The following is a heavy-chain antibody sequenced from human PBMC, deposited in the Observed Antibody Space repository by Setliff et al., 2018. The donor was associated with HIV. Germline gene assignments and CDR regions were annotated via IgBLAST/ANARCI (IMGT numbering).Heavy chain of an antibody. Sequence: GGSLRLSCAASGFTFSSYSMNWVRQAPGKGLEWVSNIGSIGSGGATHYADSVKGRFTISRDNAKNSVYLQMNSLRAEDTAVYYCARIEASYYFDTRGQGTLVTVSS. J-gene: IGHJ4*02. CDR2: IGSIGSGGAT. D-gene: IGHD3-10*01. CDR1: GFTFSSYS. CDR3: ARIEASYYFDT. V-gene: IGHV3-21*05.